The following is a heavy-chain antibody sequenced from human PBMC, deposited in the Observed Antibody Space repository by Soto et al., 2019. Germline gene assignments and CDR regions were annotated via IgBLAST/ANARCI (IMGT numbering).Heavy chain of an antibody. D-gene: IGHD6-6*01. CDR2: ISYDGSNK. J-gene: IGHJ4*02. CDR3: ARKNGSSSSESLFDY. CDR1: GFTFSSYA. Sequence: QVQLVESGGGVVQPGRSLRLSCAASGFTFSSYAMHWVRQAPGKGLEWVAVISYDGSNKYYADSVKGRFTISRDNSKNTLYLQMNSLIAEDTAVYYCARKNGSSSSESLFDYWGQGTLVTVSS. V-gene: IGHV3-30-3*01.